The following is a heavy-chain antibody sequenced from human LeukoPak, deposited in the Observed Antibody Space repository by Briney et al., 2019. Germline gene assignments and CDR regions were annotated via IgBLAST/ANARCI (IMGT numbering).Heavy chain of an antibody. Sequence: ASVTVSCKASGYTFTSYALNWVRQAPGQGLEWMGWINPNSGGTNYAQKFQGRVTITRNTSISTAYMELSSLRSEDTAVYYCARGGGSGYSGYDSPYYFDYWGQGTLVTVSS. V-gene: IGHV1-8*01. CDR1: GYTFTSYA. CDR3: ARGGGSGYSGYDSPYYFDY. J-gene: IGHJ4*02. CDR2: INPNSGGT. D-gene: IGHD5-12*01.